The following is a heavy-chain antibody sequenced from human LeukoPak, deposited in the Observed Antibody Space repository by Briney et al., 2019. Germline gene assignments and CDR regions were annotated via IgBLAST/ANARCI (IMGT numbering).Heavy chain of an antibody. Sequence: SEPLSLTCTVSGGSISSYYWSWIRQPPGKGLEWIGHIYGSGSTNYNPSLKSRVTLSVDTSKNQFSLKLSSVTAADTAVYYCAREGTSGTHLNWFDPWGQGTLVTASS. D-gene: IGHD1-1*01. J-gene: IGHJ5*02. CDR2: IYGSGST. CDR3: AREGTSGTHLNWFDP. CDR1: GGSISSYY. V-gene: IGHV4-59*01.